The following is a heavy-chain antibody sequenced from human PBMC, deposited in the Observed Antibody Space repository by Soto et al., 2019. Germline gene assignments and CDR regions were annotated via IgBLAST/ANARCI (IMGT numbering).Heavy chain of an antibody. Sequence: GGSLRLSCAASGFTFSNAWISWVRQAPGKGLEWVGRIKIKTDGGTTDYAAPVKGRFTISRDDSKNTLYLQMNSLKTEDTAVYYCTTDHITMVRGVTYYYYYGMDVWGQGTTVTVSS. CDR3: TTDHITMVRGVTYYYYYGMDV. D-gene: IGHD3-10*01. J-gene: IGHJ6*02. CDR2: IKIKTDGGTT. CDR1: GFTFSNAW. V-gene: IGHV3-15*01.